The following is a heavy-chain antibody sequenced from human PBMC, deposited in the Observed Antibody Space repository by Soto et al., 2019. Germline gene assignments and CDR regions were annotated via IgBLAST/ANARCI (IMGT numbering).Heavy chain of an antibody. CDR1: GFTFRGSA. CDR3: TGSLLAYCSGGKCHTDYYYYGMDV. Sequence: EVQLVESGGGLVQPGESLKLSCAASGFTFRGSAMHWVRQASGKGLEWVGRIRTKANSYATAYAASVQGRFTISRDDSXXTXXLQMNSLKPEDTAVYYCTGSLLAYCSGGKCHTDYYYYGMDVWGPGTAVTVSS. CDR2: IRTKANSYAT. D-gene: IGHD2-15*01. J-gene: IGHJ6*02. V-gene: IGHV3-73*02.